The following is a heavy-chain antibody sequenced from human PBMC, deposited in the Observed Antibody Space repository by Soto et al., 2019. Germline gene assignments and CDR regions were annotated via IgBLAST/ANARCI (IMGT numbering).Heavy chain of an antibody. J-gene: IGHJ4*02. Sequence: QVQLVQSGAEVKKPGASVKVSCKASGYTFTSYYMHWVRQAPGQGLEWMGIIKPSGGSTSYAQQFQGRVTMTRDTSKSTVYMELSSLRSEDTAVYYCASRAGSGSYLDYWGQGTLVTGSS. V-gene: IGHV1-46*03. CDR3: ASRAGSGSYLDY. CDR1: GYTFTSYY. CDR2: IKPSGGST. D-gene: IGHD3-10*01.